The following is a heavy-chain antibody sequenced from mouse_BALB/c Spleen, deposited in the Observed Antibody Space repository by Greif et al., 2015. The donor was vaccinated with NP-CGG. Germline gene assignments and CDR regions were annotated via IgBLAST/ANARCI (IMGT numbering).Heavy chain of an antibody. D-gene: IGHD4-1*01. CDR2: IYPGSGNT. CDR3: ARRTGTEAMDY. Sequence: QVQLQQSGPELVKPGASVKISCKASGYTFTDYYINWVKQKPGQGLEWIGWIYPGSGNTKYNEKFKGKATLTVDTSSSTAYMQPSSLTSEDTAVYFCARRTGTEAMDYWGQGTSVTVSS. V-gene: IGHV1-84*02. J-gene: IGHJ4*01. CDR1: GYTFTDYY.